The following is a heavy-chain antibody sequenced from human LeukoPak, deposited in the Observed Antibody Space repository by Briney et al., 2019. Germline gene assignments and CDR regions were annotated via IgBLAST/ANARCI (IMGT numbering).Heavy chain of an antibody. CDR3: ARRGGSGSYYSIGY. V-gene: IGHV4-61*01. J-gene: IGHJ4*02. CDR1: GGSVSSGSYY. CDR2: IYYSGST. Sequence: SETLSLTCTVSGGSVSSGSYYWSWIRQPPGKGLEWIGYIYYSGSTNYNPSLKSRVTISVDTSKNQFSLKLSSVTAADTAVYYCARRGGSGSYYSIGYWGQGTLVTVSS. D-gene: IGHD3-10*01.